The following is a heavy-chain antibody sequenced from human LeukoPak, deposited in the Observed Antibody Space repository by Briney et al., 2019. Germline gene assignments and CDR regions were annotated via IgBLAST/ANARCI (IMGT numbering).Heavy chain of an antibody. J-gene: IGHJ4*02. D-gene: IGHD2-8*02. V-gene: IGHV4-4*02. CDR3: ARGTAGGQGGLFDY. Sequence: SETLSLTCAVSGGSISSSNWWSWVRQPPGKGLEWFGEIYHSGSTNYNPSLKSRVTISVDKSKNQFSLKLNSVTAADTAVYYCARGTAGGQGGLFDYWGQGTLVTVSS. CDR2: IYHSGST. CDR1: GGSISSSNW.